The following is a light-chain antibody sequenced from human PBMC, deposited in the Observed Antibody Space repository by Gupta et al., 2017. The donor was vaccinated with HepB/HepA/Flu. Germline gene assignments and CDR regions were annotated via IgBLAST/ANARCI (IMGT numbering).Light chain of an antibody. J-gene: IGLJ2*01. V-gene: IGLV2-14*03. CDR3: CSYASSSTLV. Sequence: QSALTQPASVSGSLGQSITISCTGTTSDVGYYNYVSWYQTHPGKAPKLMIFDVSNRPSGVSDRFSGSKSGNTASLTISGLQAEDEADYYCCSYASSSTLVFGGGTQLTVL. CDR2: DVS. CDR1: TSDVGYYNY.